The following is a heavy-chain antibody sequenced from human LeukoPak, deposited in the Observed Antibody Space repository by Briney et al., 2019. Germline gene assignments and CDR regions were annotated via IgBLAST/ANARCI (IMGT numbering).Heavy chain of an antibody. CDR2: ISWNSGSI. CDR1: GFTFDDYA. D-gene: IGHD1-26*01. J-gene: IGHJ4*02. Sequence: GGSLRLSCAASGFTFDDYAMRWVRQAPGKGLEWVSGISWNSGSIGYADSVKGRFTISRDNAKNSLYLQMNSLRAEDTALYYCASLYSGSYSSDYWGQGTLVTVSS. V-gene: IGHV3-9*01. CDR3: ASLYSGSYSSDY.